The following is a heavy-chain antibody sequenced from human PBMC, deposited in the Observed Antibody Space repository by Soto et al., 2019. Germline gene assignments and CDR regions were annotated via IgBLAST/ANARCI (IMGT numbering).Heavy chain of an antibody. D-gene: IGHD6-19*01. CDR1: GYTFTDFY. Sequence: QVQLVQSGAELKKPGASVKVSCKASGYTFTDFYIHWVRQAPGQGLEWMGWINPNSGDTNYAQNFQGWVTMTRDTSTSTSYMELSRLTSYDPVVFYCATPRGLVDGTDAYYLDYWGQGTLGTVSP. J-gene: IGHJ4*01. V-gene: IGHV1-2*04. CDR2: INPNSGDT. CDR3: ATPRGLVDGTDAYYLDY.